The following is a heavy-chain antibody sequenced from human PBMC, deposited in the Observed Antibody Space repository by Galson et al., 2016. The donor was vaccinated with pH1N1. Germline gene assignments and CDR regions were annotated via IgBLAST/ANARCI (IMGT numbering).Heavy chain of an antibody. CDR3: AQDCRDTDSFYFYSMDV. V-gene: IGHV4-4*07. CDR2: VATLGTT. Sequence: SETLSLTCTVSGGSLSVHYWSWIRQSAEKGLEWLGRVATLGTTQYNPSVAGRVTLSTDTSRSQFSLRLNFVTAADTALYFCAQDCRDTDSFYFYSMDVWGQGIAVTVSS. D-gene: IGHD2-15*01. CDR1: GGSLSVHY. J-gene: IGHJ6*02.